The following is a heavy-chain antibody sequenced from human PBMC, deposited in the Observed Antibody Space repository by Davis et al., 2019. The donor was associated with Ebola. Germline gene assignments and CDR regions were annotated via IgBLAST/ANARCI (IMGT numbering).Heavy chain of an antibody. CDR2: IVVGSGYT. D-gene: IGHD3-22*01. V-gene: IGHV1-58*01. CDR3: ATDRKLNYFDSSGLFDF. Sequence: SVKVSCKASGFTFSRSAVQWVRQARGQRLEWIGWIVVGSGYTNYAQKFQERLTITRDMSTGTAYMELSSLRSEDTAVYYCATDRKLNYFDSSGLFDFWGQGTLVTVSS. CDR1: GFTFSRSA. J-gene: IGHJ4*02.